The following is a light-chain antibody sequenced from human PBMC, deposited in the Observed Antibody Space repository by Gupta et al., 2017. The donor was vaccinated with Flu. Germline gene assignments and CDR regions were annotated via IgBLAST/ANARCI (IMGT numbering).Light chain of an antibody. J-gene: IGLJ2*01. CDR2: EHN. CDR3: CAYAGGNSRV. V-gene: IGLV2-23*01. Sequence: ALSHPASVSGTPGKSTTIPCIATSGDMGSFRFVSWYQHHTGTVPNLLIYEHNKRPSGVSDRFSGSKSGNTTSLTISGVQAGDEADYYCCAYAGGNSRVFGGGTKVTV. CDR1: SGDMGSFRF.